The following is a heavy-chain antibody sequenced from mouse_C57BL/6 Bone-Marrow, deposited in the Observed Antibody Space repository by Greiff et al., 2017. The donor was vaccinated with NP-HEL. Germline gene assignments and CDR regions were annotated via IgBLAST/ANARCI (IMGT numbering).Heavy chain of an antibody. CDR2: IRLKSDNYAT. CDR3: TGQTVVATNYFDY. V-gene: IGHV6-3*01. Sequence: EVKVEESGGGLVQPGGSMKLSCVASGFTFSNYWMNWVRQSPEKGLEWVAQIRLKSDNYATHYAESVKGRFTISRDDSKSSVYLQMNNLRAEDTGIYYCTGQTVVATNYFDYWGQGTTLTVSS. CDR1: GFTFSNYW. D-gene: IGHD1-1*01. J-gene: IGHJ2*01.